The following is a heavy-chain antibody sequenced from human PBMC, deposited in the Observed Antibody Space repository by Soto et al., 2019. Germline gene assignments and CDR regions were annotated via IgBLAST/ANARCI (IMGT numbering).Heavy chain of an antibody. CDR3: ARASGYDYVWGSYRHDAFDI. Sequence: QVQLQQWGAGLLKPSETLSLTCAVYGGSFSGYYWSWIRQPPGKGLEWIGEINHSGSTNYNPSLQSRVTISVDTSKNQFSLKLSSVTAADTAVYYCARASGYDYVWGSYRHDAFDIWGQGTMVTVSS. V-gene: IGHV4-34*01. CDR2: INHSGST. CDR1: GGSFSGYY. D-gene: IGHD3-16*02. J-gene: IGHJ3*02.